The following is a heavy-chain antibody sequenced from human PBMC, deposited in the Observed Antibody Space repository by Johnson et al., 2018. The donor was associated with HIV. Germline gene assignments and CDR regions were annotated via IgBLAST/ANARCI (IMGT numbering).Heavy chain of an antibody. D-gene: IGHD1-26*01. CDR2: IWYNGSKK. J-gene: IGHJ3*02. CDR3: ARDFGLEWELDGAFDI. Sequence: QVQLVESGGGVVQPGRSLRLSCAASGFSFSRYVMHWVRQAPGKGLALVAVIWYNGSKKYYADSVKGRFTISRDNSKNTLYLQMNSLRAEDTAVYYCARDFGLEWELDGAFDIWGQGTMVTVSS. V-gene: IGHV3-33*08. CDR1: GFSFSRYV.